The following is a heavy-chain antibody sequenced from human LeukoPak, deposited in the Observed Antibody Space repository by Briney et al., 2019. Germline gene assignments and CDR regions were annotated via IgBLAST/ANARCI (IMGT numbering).Heavy chain of an antibody. V-gene: IGHV3-30*02. D-gene: IGHD5-12*01. J-gene: IGHJ4*02. Sequence: PGGSLRLSCAASGFTFSSYGLHWVRQAPGKGLEWVAFIRCDGSNKYYPDYVKGRFTISRDNSKNTLYLQMNSLRAEDTAVYYCAKDASGYEFDYWGQGTLVTVSS. CDR3: AKDASGYEFDY. CDR1: GFTFSSYG. CDR2: IRCDGSNK.